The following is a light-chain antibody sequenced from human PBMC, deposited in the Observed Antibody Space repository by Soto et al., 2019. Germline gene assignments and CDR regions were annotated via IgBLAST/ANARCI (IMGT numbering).Light chain of an antibody. V-gene: IGKV3-15*01. J-gene: IGKJ2*01. CDR2: GAS. Sequence: ELVMTQSPATLSVPLGDRATIASRATQSVSTNLAWYQQKPDQPPRLHIYGASTRATGIPARFSGSGSETDVTLSLSSLQSEDFAVYYCQQYDSWPPAYTVGQGTKLEIK. CDR1: QSVSTN. CDR3: QQYDSWPPAYT.